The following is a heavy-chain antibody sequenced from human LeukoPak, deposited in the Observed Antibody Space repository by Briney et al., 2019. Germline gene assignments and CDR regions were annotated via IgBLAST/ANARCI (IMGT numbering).Heavy chain of an antibody. D-gene: IGHD3-10*01. CDR1: GFTFSSYG. CDR3: AKEELYYGSGKSLDY. V-gene: IGHV3-30*02. J-gene: IGHJ4*02. Sequence: GGSLRLSCAASGFTFSSYGMHWVRQAPGKGLEWVAFIRYDGSNKYYADSVKGRFTSSRDNSRNTLYLQMNSLRAEDTAVYYCAKEELYYGSGKSLDYWGQGTLVTVSS. CDR2: IRYDGSNK.